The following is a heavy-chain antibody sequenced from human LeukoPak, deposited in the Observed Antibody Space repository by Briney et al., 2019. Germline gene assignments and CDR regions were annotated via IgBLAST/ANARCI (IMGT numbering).Heavy chain of an antibody. CDR3: ARHSSGSYYTY. CDR2: IKQDGSDK. D-gene: IGHD3-10*01. Sequence: GGSLRLSCAASGFTFSSSWMSWVRQAPGKGLEWVAHIKQDGSDKYYVDSVKGRFIISRDNAKNSLYLQLNSLRVEDTAMYYCARHSSGSYYTYWGQGTLVTVSS. CDR1: GFTFSSSW. J-gene: IGHJ4*02. V-gene: IGHV3-7*01.